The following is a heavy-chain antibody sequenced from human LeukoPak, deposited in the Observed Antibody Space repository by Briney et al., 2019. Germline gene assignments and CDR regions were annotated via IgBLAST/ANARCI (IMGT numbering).Heavy chain of an antibody. CDR3: ARGGRGMVRGVIPKANWFDP. D-gene: IGHD3-10*01. J-gene: IGHJ5*02. CDR2: INWNGGST. Sequence: GRSLRLSCAASGFTFDDYGMSWVRQAPGKGLEWVSGINWNGGSTGYADSVKGRFTISRDNAKNSLYRQMNSLRAEDTAVYYCARGGRGMVRGVIPKANWFDPWGQGTLVTVSS. V-gene: IGHV3-20*04. CDR1: GFTFDDYG.